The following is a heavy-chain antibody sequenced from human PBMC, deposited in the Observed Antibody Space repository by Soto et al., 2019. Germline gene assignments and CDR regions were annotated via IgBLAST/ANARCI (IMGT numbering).Heavy chain of an antibody. Sequence: SETLSLTCALSGDSISSGGYSWNWIRQPPGKGLEWIGYIYYTGGTSYNPSLQSRVTISVDTSKNQFSLKLSSVTAADTAVYYCARHPKALTVTTHHCEYWGQGTLVTVS. CDR2: IYYTGGT. V-gene: IGHV4-30-2*03. CDR1: GDSISSGGYS. D-gene: IGHD4-17*01. CDR3: ARHPKALTVTTHHCEY. J-gene: IGHJ4*02.